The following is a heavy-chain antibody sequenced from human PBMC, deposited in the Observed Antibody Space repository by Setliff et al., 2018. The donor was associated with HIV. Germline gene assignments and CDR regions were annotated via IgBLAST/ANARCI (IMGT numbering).Heavy chain of an antibody. CDR3: FRDDSKNTAYLQMNSLKIEDTAVYYCTRHQYDFWSGYDYYYYMDV. CDR1: GYTFINYD. CDR2: MNPNSSNS. V-gene: IGHV1-8*02. D-gene: IGHD3-10*01. Sequence: ASVKVSCKTSGYTFINYDINWVRQATGQGLEWMGWMNPNSSNSGYAQNFQGRVTMTLDTSISKANNYATTYAASVKGRFTIFRDDSKNTAYLQMNSLKIEDTAVYYCTRHQYDFWSGYDYYYYMDVWGKGTTVTVSS. J-gene: IGHJ6*03.